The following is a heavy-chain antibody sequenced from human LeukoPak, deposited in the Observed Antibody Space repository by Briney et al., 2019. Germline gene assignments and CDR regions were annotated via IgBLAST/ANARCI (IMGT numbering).Heavy chain of an antibody. Sequence: SEALSLTCTVSGGSISSGSYYWSWIRQPAGKGLEWIGRIYTSGSTNYNPSLKSRVTISVDTSKNQFSLKLSSVTAADTAVYYCAMGMITFGGVIVIPEVYWGQGTLVTVSS. J-gene: IGHJ4*02. V-gene: IGHV4-61*02. CDR3: AMGMITFGGVIVIPEVY. CDR1: GGSISSGSYY. CDR2: IYTSGST. D-gene: IGHD3-16*02.